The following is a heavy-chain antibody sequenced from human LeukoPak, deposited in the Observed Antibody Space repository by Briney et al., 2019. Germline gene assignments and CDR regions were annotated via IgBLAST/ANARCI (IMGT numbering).Heavy chain of an antibody. J-gene: IGHJ4*02. Sequence: PSETLSLTCTVSGGSISSSSYYWGWIRQPPGKGLEWIGSIHYDGNTYYKPSLKSRVTISVDTSKIQFSLRLSSATAADMATYYCARHSLNNYGSYYWGQGTLVTVSS. CDR3: ARHSLNNYGSYY. CDR1: GGSISSSSYY. V-gene: IGHV4-39*01. CDR2: IHYDGNT. D-gene: IGHD5-24*01.